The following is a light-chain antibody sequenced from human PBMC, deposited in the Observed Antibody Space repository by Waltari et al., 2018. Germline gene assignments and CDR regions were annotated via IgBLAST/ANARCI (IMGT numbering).Light chain of an antibody. CDR3: QHYGSSPLTWT. CDR1: QSVSSSY. Sequence: EIVLTQSPGTLSLSPGERATLSCRASQSVSSSYLAWYQQKPGQAPRLLIYGASSRATGTPDRFSGSGSGTAFTLTISRLEPEDFAVYHCQHYGSSPLTWTFGQGTEVEIK. CDR2: GAS. V-gene: IGKV3-20*01. J-gene: IGKJ1*01.